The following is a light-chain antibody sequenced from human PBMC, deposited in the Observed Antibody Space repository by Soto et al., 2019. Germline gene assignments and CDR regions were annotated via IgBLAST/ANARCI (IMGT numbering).Light chain of an antibody. CDR1: QSVLYSSKNKNY. J-gene: IGKJ1*01. CDR3: LQYSTFPRT. Sequence: DIVMTQSPDSLAVSLGERATINCKSSQSVLYSSKNKNYLAWYQQKPGQPPKLLIYWASTRESGVPDRFSGSGSGTDFTLTISSLQAEDVAVYYCLQYSTFPRTFGQGTKVDIK. CDR2: WAS. V-gene: IGKV4-1*01.